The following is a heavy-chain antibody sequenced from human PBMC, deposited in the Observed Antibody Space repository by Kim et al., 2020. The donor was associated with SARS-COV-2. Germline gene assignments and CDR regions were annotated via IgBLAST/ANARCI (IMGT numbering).Heavy chain of an antibody. CDR1: GGSISSSSYY. D-gene: IGHD6-13*01. CDR2: IYYSGST. V-gene: IGHV4-39*01. J-gene: IGHJ6*02. CDR3: ARHFSDAAIAAAGHINYYYYYGMDV. Sequence: SETLSLTCTVSGGSISSSSYYWGWIRQPPGKGLEWIGSIYYSGSTYYNPSLKSRVTISVDTSKNQFSLKLSSVTAADTAVYYCARHFSDAAIAAAGHINYYYYYGMDVWGQGTTVTVSS.